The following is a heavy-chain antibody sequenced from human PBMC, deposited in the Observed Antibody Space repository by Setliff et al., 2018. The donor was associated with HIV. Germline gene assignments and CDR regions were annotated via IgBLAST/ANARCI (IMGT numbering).Heavy chain of an antibody. CDR2: ISSSSSYT. Sequence: GGSLRLSCAASGFTFSSYSMNWVRQAPGKGLEWVSYISSSSSYTHYADSVKGRFTISRDNAKNSLYLQMNSLTAEDTAVYYCARGEPTILVVPAAFFDYWGQGTLVTVSS. CDR3: ARGEPTILVVPAAFFDY. V-gene: IGHV3-21*01. J-gene: IGHJ4*02. CDR1: GFTFSSYS. D-gene: IGHD2-2*01.